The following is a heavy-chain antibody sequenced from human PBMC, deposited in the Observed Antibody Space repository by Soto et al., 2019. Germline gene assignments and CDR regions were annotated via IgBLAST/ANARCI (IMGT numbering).Heavy chain of an antibody. CDR1: GGTFSSYS. V-gene: IGHV1-69*18. CDR3: ARAIVLTFSRFYDFDV. D-gene: IGHD7-27*01. CDR2: LIPMFGTT. J-gene: IGHJ6*02. Sequence: QVQLVQSGAEVKTPGSSVKVSCEASGGTFSSYSINWVRQAPGQGLEWMGRLIPMFGTTEYAQRFQGRDNFTADESTSTASMEVTNLTSEDTAVYYCARAIVLTFSRFYDFDVWGQGTTVTVTS.